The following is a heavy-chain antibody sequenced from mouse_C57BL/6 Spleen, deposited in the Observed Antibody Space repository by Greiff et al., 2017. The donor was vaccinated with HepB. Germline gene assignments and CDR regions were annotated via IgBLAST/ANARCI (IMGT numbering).Heavy chain of an antibody. CDR3: ATMVKTGRYAMDY. D-gene: IGHD2-2*01. Sequence: VQLQQSGAELAKPGASVKLSCKASGYTFTSYWMHWVKQRPGQGLEWIGYINPSSGYTKYNQKFKDKATLTADKSSSTAYMQLSSLTYEDSAVYYCATMVKTGRYAMDYWGQGTSVTVSS. V-gene: IGHV1-7*01. CDR2: INPSSGYT. J-gene: IGHJ4*01. CDR1: GYTFTSYW.